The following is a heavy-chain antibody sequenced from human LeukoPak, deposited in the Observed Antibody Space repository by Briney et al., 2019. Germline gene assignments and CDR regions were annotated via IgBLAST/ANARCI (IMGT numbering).Heavy chain of an antibody. CDR2: IRYDGSKK. Sequence: GGSLRLSCAASGFSFSSFGMHWVRQAPGKGLDWVAFIRYDGSKKYYADSVKGRFTISRDSSKNTLYLQMNSLRAEDTAVYYCARDDPLKGTMVRGVINNPFDYWGQGTLVTVSS. D-gene: IGHD3-10*01. CDR3: ARDDPLKGTMVRGVINNPFDY. J-gene: IGHJ4*02. V-gene: IGHV3-30*02. CDR1: GFSFSSFG.